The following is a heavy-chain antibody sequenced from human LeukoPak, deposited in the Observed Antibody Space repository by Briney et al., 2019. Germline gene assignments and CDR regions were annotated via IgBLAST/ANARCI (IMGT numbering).Heavy chain of an antibody. CDR3: ARDRQYYYDSSGFDAFDI. J-gene: IGHJ3*02. CDR1: GYTFTSYG. CDR2: ISAYNGNT. V-gene: IGHV1-18*01. Sequence: ASVKVSCKASGYTFTSYGVSWVRQAPGQGLEWMGWISAYNGNTNYAQKLQGRVTMTTDTSTSTAYMELRSLRSDDTAVYYCARDRQYYYDSSGFDAFDIWGKGTMVTVSS. D-gene: IGHD3-22*01.